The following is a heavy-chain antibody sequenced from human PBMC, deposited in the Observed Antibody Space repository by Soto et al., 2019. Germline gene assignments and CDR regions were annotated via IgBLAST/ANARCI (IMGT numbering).Heavy chain of an antibody. Sequence: EVQVVESGGDLVEPGGSLRLSCVTSGFMFSSAWMSWVRQGPGKGLEWVARIKSKNDGGAADYAEPVNGRFSISRDDSKSTVYLQMNSLRAEDTALYYCVEGWNDFWGQGTLVTVSS. V-gene: IGHV3-15*01. CDR1: GFMFSSAW. J-gene: IGHJ4*02. CDR2: IKSKNDGGAA. CDR3: VEGWNDF. D-gene: IGHD1-1*01.